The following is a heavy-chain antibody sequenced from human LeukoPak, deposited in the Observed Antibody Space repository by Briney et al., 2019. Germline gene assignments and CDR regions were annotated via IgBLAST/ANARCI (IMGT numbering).Heavy chain of an antibody. CDR1: GFTFSSNS. Sequence: PGGSLRLSCAVSGFTFSSNSMNWVRQAPGKGLEWVSYISSSSSTIYYADSVKGRFTISRDNAKNSLYLQMNSLRAEDTAVYYCTTEIRSSGWHNWFDPWGKGTLVTVSS. CDR3: TTEIRSSGWHNWFDP. V-gene: IGHV3-48*04. D-gene: IGHD6-19*01. J-gene: IGHJ5*02. CDR2: ISSSSSTI.